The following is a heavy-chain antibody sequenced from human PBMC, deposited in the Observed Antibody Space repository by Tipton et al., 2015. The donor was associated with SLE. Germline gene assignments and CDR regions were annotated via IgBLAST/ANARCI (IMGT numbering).Heavy chain of an antibody. CDR1: GGSISSGGYS. CDR3: ARLRYYYYMDV. V-gene: IGHV4-30-2*01. CDR2: IYHSGST. Sequence: LRLSCAVSGGSISSGGYSWSWIRQPPGKGLEWIGYIYHSGSTYYNPSLKSRVTISVDRSKNQFSLKLSSVTAADTAVYYCARLRYYYYMDVWGKGTTVTVSS. J-gene: IGHJ6*03. D-gene: IGHD3-16*01.